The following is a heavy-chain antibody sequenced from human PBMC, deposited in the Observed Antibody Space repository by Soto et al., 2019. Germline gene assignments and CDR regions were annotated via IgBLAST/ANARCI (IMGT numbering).Heavy chain of an antibody. Sequence: SQTLSLTCAISGDSVSSNSAAWNWIRQSPSRGLEWLGRTYYRSKWYNDYAVSVKSRITINPDTSKNQFSLQLNSVTPEDTAVYYCARDIVVVPAAAGWSGYYYVMDVWGQGTTVTVSS. CDR3: ARDIVVVPAAAGWSGYYYVMDV. CDR1: GDSVSSNSAA. V-gene: IGHV6-1*01. CDR2: TYYRSKWYN. J-gene: IGHJ6*02. D-gene: IGHD2-2*01.